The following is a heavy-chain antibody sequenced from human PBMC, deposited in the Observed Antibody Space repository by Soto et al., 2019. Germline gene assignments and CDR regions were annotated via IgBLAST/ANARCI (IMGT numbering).Heavy chain of an antibody. J-gene: IGHJ4*02. D-gene: IGHD2-21*02. CDR1: GYTFTSYA. CDR2: INSGNGNT. CDR3: ARSXVVGTAFEN. V-gene: IGHV1-3*01. Sequence: SGKAYCKPSGYTFTSYAMHWVLQAPGPRLEAMGWINSGNGNTKYALTFQVRVTIHRDPSPSTAYMHPRRLQSEDTSVDYCARSXVVGTAFENWGQGNRVPVSX.